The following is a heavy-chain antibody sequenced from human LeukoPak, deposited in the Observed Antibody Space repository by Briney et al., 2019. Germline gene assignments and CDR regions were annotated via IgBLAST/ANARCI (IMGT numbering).Heavy chain of an antibody. Sequence: SETLSLTCTVSGGSISSHYWSWIRQPAGKGLEWIGRIYTSGSTNYNPSLKSRVTMSVDTSKNQFSLKLSSVTAADTAVYYCAREVRVTAMVTVIDYWGQGTLVTVSS. CDR2: IYTSGST. CDR1: GGSISSHY. J-gene: IGHJ4*02. D-gene: IGHD5-18*01. CDR3: AREVRVTAMVTVIDY. V-gene: IGHV4-4*07.